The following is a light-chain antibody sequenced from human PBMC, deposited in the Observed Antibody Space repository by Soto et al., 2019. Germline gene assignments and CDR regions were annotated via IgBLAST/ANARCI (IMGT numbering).Light chain of an antibody. J-gene: IGKJ5*01. V-gene: IGKV3-20*01. CDR3: QQYGYSPIT. CDR1: QSVSSSH. CDR2: AAS. Sequence: EMVLTQAPGTLSLSPGERATRSYRASQSVSSSHLAWYQHKPGQAPRLLIYAASSRATGSPDRFSGGGSGTDFTLTISRLEPEDFAVYYCQQYGYSPITFGQGTRLEIK.